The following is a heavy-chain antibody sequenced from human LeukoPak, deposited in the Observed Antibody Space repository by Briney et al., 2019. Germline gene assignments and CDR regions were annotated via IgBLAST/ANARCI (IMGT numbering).Heavy chain of an antibody. CDR3: ARELHYYGTYSYVDV. Sequence: SETLSLTCTVSGGSISSNSYYWGWIRQPPGKGLEWIGSIYYSGSTYYNPSLKSRVTISVDTSKNQFSLNLSSVTAADTAVYYCARELHYYGTYSYVDVWGKGTTVTISS. CDR2: IYYSGST. V-gene: IGHV4-39*07. J-gene: IGHJ6*03. D-gene: IGHD3-10*01. CDR1: GGSISSNSYY.